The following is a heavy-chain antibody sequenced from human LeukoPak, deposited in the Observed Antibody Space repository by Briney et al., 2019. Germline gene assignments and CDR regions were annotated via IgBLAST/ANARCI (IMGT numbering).Heavy chain of an antibody. CDR2: IYSGGDT. J-gene: IGHJ4*02. V-gene: IGHV3-53*01. CDR1: GVTVSRNY. CDR3: ARSPPASPFDY. D-gene: IGHD2-2*01. Sequence: GGSLRLSCAASGVTVSRNYMSWVRQAPGKGLEWGSVIYSGGDTYYADSVKGRFTISRDISKNTLYLQINSLRAEDTAFYYCARSPPASPFDYWGQGTLVTVSS.